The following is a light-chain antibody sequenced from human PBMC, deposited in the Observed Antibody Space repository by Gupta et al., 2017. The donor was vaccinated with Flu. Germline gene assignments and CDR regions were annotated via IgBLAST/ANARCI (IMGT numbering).Light chain of an antibody. CDR1: SGSIASNY. V-gene: IGLV6-57*03. CDR3: QSYDSSNNGV. J-gene: IGLJ3*02. CDR2: EDN. Sequence: NFMLTQPHSVSESPGKTVTISCTRSSGSIASNYVQWYQQRPGSAPTTVIYEDNQRHSGAPDRVSGSIDSSSNAASLTISGLKTEDAADYYCQSYDSSNNGVFGGGTKLTVL.